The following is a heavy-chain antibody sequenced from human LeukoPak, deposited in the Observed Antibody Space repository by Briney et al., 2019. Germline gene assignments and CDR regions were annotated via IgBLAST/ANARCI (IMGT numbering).Heavy chain of an antibody. Sequence: PGGSLRLSCRASVFTFSRYWMNCVRQAPGKGLEWVANIKQDGSDMYYVDSVKGRFTIYRDNAKSSLYLQMDSLRVGDTAVYYCARDSTVGRYWGQGTLVTVSS. J-gene: IGHJ4*02. CDR2: IKQDGSDM. V-gene: IGHV3-7*01. CDR3: ARDSTVGRY. D-gene: IGHD2-8*02. CDR1: VFTFSRYW.